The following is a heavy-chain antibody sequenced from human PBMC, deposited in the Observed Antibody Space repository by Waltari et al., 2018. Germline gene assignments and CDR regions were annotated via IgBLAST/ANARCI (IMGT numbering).Heavy chain of an antibody. J-gene: IGHJ4*02. CDR2: IYSGGST. D-gene: IGHD6-19*01. CDR1: GSAGGCYY. V-gene: IGHV3-66*02. Sequence: IPLLSSAVALVEPGGALTLSGAACGSAGGCYYLGWVSQAPGKELEWVSVIYSGGSTYYANSVKGRFTISRDNAKNTVYLQMNGLGGGVPAAYYCARGRGWCDYWGQGTLVTVSS. CDR3: ARGRGWCDY.